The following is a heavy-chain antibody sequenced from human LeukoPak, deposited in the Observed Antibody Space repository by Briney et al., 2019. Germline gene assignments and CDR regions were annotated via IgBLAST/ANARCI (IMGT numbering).Heavy chain of an antibody. V-gene: IGHV3-21*01. Sequence: PGGSLRLSCAASGFTFSSYSMNWVRQAPGKGLEWVSSISSSSSYIYYADSVKGRFTISRDNARNSLYLQMNSLRAEDTAVYYCARSGYSSSWPYFDYWGQGTLVTVSS. CDR3: ARSGYSSSWPYFDY. D-gene: IGHD6-13*01. J-gene: IGHJ4*02. CDR1: GFTFSSYS. CDR2: ISSSSSYI.